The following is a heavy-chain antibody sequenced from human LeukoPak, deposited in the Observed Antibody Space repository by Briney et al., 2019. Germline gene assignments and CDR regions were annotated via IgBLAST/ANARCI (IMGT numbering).Heavy chain of an antibody. CDR3: ASPAGYSSGWYEGDAHNYYYYGMDV. J-gene: IGHJ6*02. CDR1: GGSNSSSNW. V-gene: IGHV4-4*02. D-gene: IGHD6-19*01. CDR2: IYHSGST. Sequence: SETLSLTCAVSGGSNSSSNWWSWVRQPPGKGLEWIGEIYHSGSTNYNPSLKSRVTISVDTSKNQFSLKLSSVTAADTAVYYCASPAGYSSGWYEGDAHNYYYYGMDVWGQGTTVTVSS.